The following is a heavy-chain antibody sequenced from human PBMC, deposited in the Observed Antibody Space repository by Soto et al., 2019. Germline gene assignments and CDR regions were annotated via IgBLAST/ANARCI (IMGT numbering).Heavy chain of an antibody. D-gene: IGHD2-15*01. J-gene: IGHJ6*03. V-gene: IGHV3-74*01. Sequence: EVQLVESGGGLVQPGGSLRLSCAASGFTFSNYWMYWVRQAPGKGLVWVSRINSDGSVTSYADSVKGRLTISRDNLKNTLYLQMDSLRAEDTAVYYCARGDCVGGPCYSLAGSFYYYMDVWGKGTTVTVFS. CDR3: ARGDCVGGPCYSLAGSFYYYMDV. CDR1: GFTFSNYW. CDR2: INSDGSVT.